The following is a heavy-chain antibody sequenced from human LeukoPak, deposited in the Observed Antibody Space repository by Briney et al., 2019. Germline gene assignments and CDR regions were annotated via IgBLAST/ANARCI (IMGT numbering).Heavy chain of an antibody. CDR2: ISSSSSYI. CDR3: ARALDYDFWSGARGSSALDI. V-gene: IGHV3-21*01. J-gene: IGHJ3*02. D-gene: IGHD3-3*01. CDR1: GFTFSSYS. Sequence: PGGSLRLSCAASGFTFSSYSMNWVRQAPGKGLEWVSSISSSSSYIYYADSVKGRFTISRDNAKNSLYLQMNSLRAEDTAVYYCARALDYDFWSGARGSSALDIWGQGTMVTVSS.